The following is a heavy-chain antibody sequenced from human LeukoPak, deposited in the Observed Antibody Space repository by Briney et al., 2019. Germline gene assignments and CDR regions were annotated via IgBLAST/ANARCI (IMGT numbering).Heavy chain of an antibody. J-gene: IGHJ4*02. D-gene: IGHD3-16*01. CDR2: IYYSGTA. CDR1: GGSIRSVSYY. V-gene: IGHV4-39*07. Sequence: PSETLSPTCSVSGGSIRSVSYYWGWIRQPPGKGLEWIGSIYYSGTAYYNPSLESRVTISVDTSKNQFSLKLSSVTAADTAVYYCASGLFATPYYFDYWGQGTLVTVSS. CDR3: ASGLFATPYYFDY.